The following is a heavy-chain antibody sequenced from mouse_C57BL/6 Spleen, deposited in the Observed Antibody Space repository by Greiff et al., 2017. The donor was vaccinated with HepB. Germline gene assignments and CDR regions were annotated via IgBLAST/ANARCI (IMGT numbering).Heavy chain of an antibody. CDR2: SRNKANDYTT. D-gene: IGHD4-1*02. CDR3: ARDAATGRGFDY. J-gene: IGHJ2*01. CDR1: GFTFSDFY. Sequence: EVKLVESGGGLVQSGRSLRLSCATSGFTFSDFYMEWVRQAPGKGLEWIAASRNKANDYTTEYSASVKGRFIVSRDTSQSILYLQMNALRAEDTAIYYCARDAATGRGFDYWGQGTTLTVSS. V-gene: IGHV7-1*01.